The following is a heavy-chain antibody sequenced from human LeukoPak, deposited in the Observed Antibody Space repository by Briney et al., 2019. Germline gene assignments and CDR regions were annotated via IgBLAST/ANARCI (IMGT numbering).Heavy chain of an antibody. Sequence: SETLSLTCTVSGGSISSSGFYWDWIRQPPGKGLEWIGAIFYSGNTHYNPSLKSRVIISVDTSKNQFSLKLSSVTAADTAVYYCARHRMPDALASAFDYWGQGTLVTVSS. CDR2: IFYSGNT. J-gene: IGHJ4*02. CDR3: ARHRMPDALASAFDY. D-gene: IGHD2-15*01. V-gene: IGHV4-39*01. CDR1: GGSISSSGFY.